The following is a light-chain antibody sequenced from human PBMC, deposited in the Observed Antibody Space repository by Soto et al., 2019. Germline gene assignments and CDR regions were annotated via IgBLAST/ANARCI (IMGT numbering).Light chain of an antibody. CDR3: ISYTTISTYV. CDR1: SSDVGGYNY. Sequence: QSALTQPASVSGSPGQSITISCTGTSSDVGGYNYVSWYQQHPGKAPKLMIYDVRNRPSGVSNRFSGSKSVNTASLTISGLHAEDEADYYCISYTTISTYVFGTGTKLPVL. V-gene: IGLV2-14*01. CDR2: DVR. J-gene: IGLJ1*01.